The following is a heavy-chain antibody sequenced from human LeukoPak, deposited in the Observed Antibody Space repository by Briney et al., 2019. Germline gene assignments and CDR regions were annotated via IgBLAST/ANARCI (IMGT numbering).Heavy chain of an antibody. V-gene: IGHV1-69*13. D-gene: IGHD6-6*01. CDR2: IIPIFGTA. CDR1: GGTFSSYA. J-gene: IGHJ5*02. CDR3: ARDLGSSSFNWFDP. Sequence: ASVKVSCKASGGTFSSYAISWVRQAPGQGLEWMGGIIPIFGTANYAQKFQGRVTITADESTSTAYMELSSPRSEDTAVYYCARDLGSSSFNWFDPWGQGTLVTVSS.